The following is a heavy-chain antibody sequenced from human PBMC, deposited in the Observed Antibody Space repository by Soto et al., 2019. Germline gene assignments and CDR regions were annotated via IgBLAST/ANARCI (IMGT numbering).Heavy chain of an antibody. CDR2: ISPNVAAT. CDR3: GKLTGY. D-gene: IGHD3-9*01. Sequence: PRGSLILSCSASVLRSRTYDVHWVRQAPEKGPEFVAGISPNVAATYYADSVKGRSTISRDNSKNTLYLQMSSLTHDYTSVYYCGKLTGYWGLGTLVTVSS. J-gene: IGHJ4*02. V-gene: IGHV3-64D*06. CDR1: VLRSRTYD.